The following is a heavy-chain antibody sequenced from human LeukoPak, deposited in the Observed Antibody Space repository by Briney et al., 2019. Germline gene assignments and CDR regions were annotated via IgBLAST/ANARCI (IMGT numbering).Heavy chain of an antibody. CDR1: GGTFNSYA. CDR3: ARDWGKGCSSTSCSDY. D-gene: IGHD2-2*01. J-gene: IGHJ4*02. CDR2: IIPIFGTP. V-gene: IGHV1-69*13. Sequence: SVKVSCKASGGTFNSYAISWVRQAPGQGLEWVGGIIPIFGTPNYAQKFQGRVTITADESTSAAYMELSSLRSEDTAVYYCARDWGKGCSSTSCSDYWGQGTLVTVSS.